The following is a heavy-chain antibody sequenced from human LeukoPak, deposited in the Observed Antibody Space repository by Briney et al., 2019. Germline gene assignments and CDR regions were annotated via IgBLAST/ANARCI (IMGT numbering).Heavy chain of an antibody. CDR1: GHTFTVYY. D-gene: IGHD3-10*02. V-gene: IGHV1-2*02. Sequence: ASVTVSFMASGHTFTVYYVYWVRQAPGQGREWMGWMNPNVGGANFPQKFQGRVTVTSDPAISAAYMELRRLRSDDTAVYYCARGVFGESLESWGQGTLVTVSS. CDR3: ARGVFGESLES. CDR2: MNPNVGGA. J-gene: IGHJ4*02.